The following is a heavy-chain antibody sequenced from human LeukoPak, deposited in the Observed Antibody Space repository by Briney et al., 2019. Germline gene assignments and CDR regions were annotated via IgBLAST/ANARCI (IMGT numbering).Heavy chain of an antibody. D-gene: IGHD3-16*01. CDR2: IRYDGSNK. CDR3: AKGLRWGGINDY. Sequence: GGSLRLSCVASGFTFKSYGMHWVRQAPGKGLEWVAFIRYDGSNKYYADSVKGRFTISRDNSKNTLYLQMNSLRAEDTAVYYCAKGLRWGGINDYWGQGTLVTVSS. V-gene: IGHV3-30*02. CDR1: GFTFKSYG. J-gene: IGHJ4*02.